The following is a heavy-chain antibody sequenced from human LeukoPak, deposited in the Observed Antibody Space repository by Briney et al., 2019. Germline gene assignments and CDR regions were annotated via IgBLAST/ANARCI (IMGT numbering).Heavy chain of an antibody. CDR3: ARANSFDSSGYYFDC. CDR2: IRSKTYRGTT. CDR1: GVTFGNYA. D-gene: IGHD3-22*01. Sequence: GGSLRLSCTASGVTFGNYALSWFRQAPGKGLEWVAFIRSKTYRGTTEYAASVKGRFTISRDDSKSIASLQMNSLKTADTAVYYCARANSFDSSGYYFDCWGQGTLVTVSS. V-gene: IGHV3-49*03. J-gene: IGHJ4*02.